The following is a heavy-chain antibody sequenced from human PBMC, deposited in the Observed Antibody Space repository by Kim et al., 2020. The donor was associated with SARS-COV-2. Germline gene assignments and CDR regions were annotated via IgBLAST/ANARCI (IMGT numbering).Heavy chain of an antibody. CDR2: VTYDGKNK. Sequence: GGSLRLSCAASGFIFSAYGMHWIRQAPGKGLQWVAVVTYDGKNKDYADSVRGRFTISRDNSNNTLYLELNNLRPEDTAVYYCARDKYSGHYGPVRYWGQGTLVTVSS. V-gene: IGHV3-30*04. CDR3: ARDKYSGHYGPVRY. D-gene: IGHD1-26*01. J-gene: IGHJ4*01. CDR1: GFIFSAYG.